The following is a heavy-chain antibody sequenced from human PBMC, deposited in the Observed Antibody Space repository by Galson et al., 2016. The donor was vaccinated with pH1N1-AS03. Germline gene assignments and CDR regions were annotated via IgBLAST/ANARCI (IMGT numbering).Heavy chain of an antibody. V-gene: IGHV3-11*06. Sequence: SLRLSCAASGFTFSDYYIPWIRQAPGKGLEWLSYISRSNLYTNYADSVKGRFTISRDNANNSLWLQMNSLTVGDAAIYYCARGGSRVVDKPWYFDLWGRGTLVTVSS. CDR3: ARGGSRVVDKPWYFDL. J-gene: IGHJ2*01. D-gene: IGHD5-12*01. CDR2: ISRSNLYT. CDR1: GFTFSDYY.